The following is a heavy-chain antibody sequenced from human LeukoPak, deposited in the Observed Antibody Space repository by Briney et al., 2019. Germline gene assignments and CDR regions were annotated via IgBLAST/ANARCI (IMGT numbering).Heavy chain of an antibody. CDR3: ASGAVADSNDY. J-gene: IGHJ4*02. CDR2: IYYSGST. D-gene: IGHD6-19*01. V-gene: IGHV4-59*01. CDR1: GGSISSYY. Sequence: SETLSLTCTVSGGSISSYYWSWIRQPPGKGLEWIGYIYYSGSTNYNPSLKSRVSISVDTSKIQFSLKLSSVTAADTAVYYCASGAVADSNDYWGQGTLVTVSS.